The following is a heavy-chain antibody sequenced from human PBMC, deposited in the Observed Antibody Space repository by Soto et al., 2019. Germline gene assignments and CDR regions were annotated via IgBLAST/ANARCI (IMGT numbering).Heavy chain of an antibody. V-gene: IGHV1-2*04. CDR2: INPNSGGT. CDR1: GYTFTGYY. CDR3: ASTSVDIVATIDDAFDI. J-gene: IGHJ3*02. D-gene: IGHD5-12*01. Sequence: ASVKVSCKASGYTFTGYYTHWVRQAPGQGLEWMGWINPNSGGTNYAQKFQGWVTMTRDTSTSTAYMELRSLRSDDTAVYYCASTSVDIVATIDDAFDIWGQGTMVTVSS.